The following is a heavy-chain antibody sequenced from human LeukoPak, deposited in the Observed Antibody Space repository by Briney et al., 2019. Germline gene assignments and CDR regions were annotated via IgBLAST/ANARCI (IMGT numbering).Heavy chain of an antibody. CDR3: AKEGERSTSQEKYFDY. Sequence: GESLKISCKGFGYTSATYWIGWVRQMPGKSLEWMGIIYPGDSDTRYSPSFQGQVSISADKSISAAYLQLTSLKASDTAMYFCAKEGERSTSQEKYFDYWGQGTLVTVSS. V-gene: IGHV5-51*01. CDR2: IYPGDSDT. J-gene: IGHJ4*02. D-gene: IGHD2-2*01. CDR1: GYTSATYW.